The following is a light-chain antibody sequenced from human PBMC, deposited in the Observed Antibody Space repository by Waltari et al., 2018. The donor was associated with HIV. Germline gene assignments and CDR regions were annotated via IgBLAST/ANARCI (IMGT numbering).Light chain of an antibody. V-gene: IGLV2-14*03. J-gene: IGLJ2*01. CDR3: SSLASTNTIV. CDR1: DTDIATFHY. Sequence: QSTLTQPASVSGSPGQSITVSCTGSDTDIATFHYVSWYQQHPGQAPKLLIYRVAFRPSGIPSRFSASKSGNPASLTTAGLQPEDEAHYYCSSLASTNTIVFGGGTLVTVL. CDR2: RVA.